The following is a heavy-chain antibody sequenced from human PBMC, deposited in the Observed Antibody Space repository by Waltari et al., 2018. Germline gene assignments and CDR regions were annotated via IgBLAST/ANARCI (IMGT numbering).Heavy chain of an antibody. D-gene: IGHD2-21*01. J-gene: IGHJ5*02. CDR3: AGTRGGGDCSP. CDR1: GGSISSGSYY. CDR2: IYTSGST. V-gene: IGHV4-61*02. Sequence: QVQLQESGPGLVKPSQTLSLTCTVSGGSISSGSYYWSWIRQPAGKGLEWIGRIYTSGSTNHHPSLKSRVTITVDTSKNQFSLKLSPVPSAGTAVYYCAGTRGGGDCSPWGQGTLVTVSS.